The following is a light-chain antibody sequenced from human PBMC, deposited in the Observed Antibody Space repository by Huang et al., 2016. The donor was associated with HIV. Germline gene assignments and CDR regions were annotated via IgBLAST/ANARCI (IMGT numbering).Light chain of an antibody. Sequence: DIQMTQSPSSLSASVGDRVTITCRASQSISSYLNWYQQKPGKAPKRLIYAASSLQSGVPSRFSGSGSGTDFTLTISSLQPEDFATYYCQQSYSTFVTFGQGTKVEIK. CDR1: QSISSY. V-gene: IGKV1-39*01. CDR3: QQSYSTFVT. CDR2: AAS. J-gene: IGKJ1*01.